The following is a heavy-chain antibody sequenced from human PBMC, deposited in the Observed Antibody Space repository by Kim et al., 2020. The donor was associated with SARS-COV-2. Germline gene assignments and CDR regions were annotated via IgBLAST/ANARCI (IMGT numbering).Heavy chain of an antibody. CDR2: IYYSGST. J-gene: IGHJ5*02. CDR1: GGSVSRGSYY. Sequence: SETLSLTCTVSGGSVSRGSYYWSWIRQPPGKGLEWIGYIYYSGSTNYNPSLKSRVTISVDTSKNQFSLKLSSVTAADTALYYVARVRNIAAAGYNWFDPWGQGTLVTVSS. V-gene: IGHV4-61*01. D-gene: IGHD6-13*01. CDR3: ARVRNIAAAGYNWFDP.